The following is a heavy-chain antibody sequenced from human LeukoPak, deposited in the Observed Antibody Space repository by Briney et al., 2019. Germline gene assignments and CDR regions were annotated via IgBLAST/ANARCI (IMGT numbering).Heavy chain of an antibody. CDR1: GGSISSSSYY. CDR3: ARVYSIYWYFDL. Sequence: SETLSLTCTVSGGSISSSSYYWGWIRQPPGKGLEWIGSIYYSGSTYYNPSLKSRVTMSIDTPKNQFSLKLSSVTAADTAVYYCARVYSIYWYFDLWGRGTLVSVSS. J-gene: IGHJ2*01. D-gene: IGHD4-11*01. V-gene: IGHV4-39*07. CDR2: IYYSGST.